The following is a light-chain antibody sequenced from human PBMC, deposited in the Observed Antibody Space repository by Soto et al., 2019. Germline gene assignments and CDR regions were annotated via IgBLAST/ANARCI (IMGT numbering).Light chain of an antibody. J-gene: IGKJ3*01. V-gene: IGKV3-20*01. CDR3: QQYGSSPHT. CDR2: GAS. Sequence: EIVLTQSPATLSLSPGERATLSCRASQSVSSSYLAWYQQKPGQAPRLLIYGASSRATGIPDRFSGSGSGTDXTLTIGRLEPEDFAVYYCQQYGSSPHTFGPGTKVDI. CDR1: QSVSSSY.